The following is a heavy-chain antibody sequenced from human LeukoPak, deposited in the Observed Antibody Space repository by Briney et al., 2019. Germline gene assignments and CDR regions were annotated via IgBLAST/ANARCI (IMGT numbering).Heavy chain of an antibody. CDR3: ARGRYYDSSGPTHY. D-gene: IGHD3-22*01. J-gene: IGHJ4*02. Sequence: GGSLRLSCAASGFTFSSYWMTWVRQAPGKGLEWVANIKQDGSDKYYVDSVKGRFTMSRDNAKNSLFLQMNSLRAEDTAVYYCARGRYYDSSGPTHYWGQGTLVTVSS. CDR2: IKQDGSDK. V-gene: IGHV3-7*01. CDR1: GFTFSSYW.